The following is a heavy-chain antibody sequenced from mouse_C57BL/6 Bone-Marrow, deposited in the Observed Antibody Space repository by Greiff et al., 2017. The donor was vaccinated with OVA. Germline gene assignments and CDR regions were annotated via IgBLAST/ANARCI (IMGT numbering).Heavy chain of an antibody. CDR3: VREGGLPAWFAY. CDR1: GYTFTSYW. V-gene: IGHV1-55*01. D-gene: IGHD2-2*01. CDR2: IYPGSGST. Sequence: VKLQQPGAELVKPGASVKMSCKASGYTFTSYWITWVKQRPGQGLEWIGDIYPGSGSTNYNEKFKSKATLTVETSSTTAYMQLSTLTAEDSAVSYGVREGGLPAWFAYWGQGTLVTVSA. J-gene: IGHJ3*01.